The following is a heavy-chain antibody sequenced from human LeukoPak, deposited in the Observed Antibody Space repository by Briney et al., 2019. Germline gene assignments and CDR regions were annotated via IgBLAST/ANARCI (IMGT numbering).Heavy chain of an antibody. CDR3: ARRGIAVAGTNFDY. V-gene: IGHV5-51*01. D-gene: IGHD6-19*01. CDR2: IYPGDSDT. Sequence: RGESLQISCQGSGYRFTSYWIGWVRQLPGKGLEWMGIIYPGDSDTRYSPSFQGQVTISADKSISTAYLQWSSLKASDTAMYYCARRGIAVAGTNFDYWGQGTLVTVSS. J-gene: IGHJ4*02. CDR1: GYRFTSYW.